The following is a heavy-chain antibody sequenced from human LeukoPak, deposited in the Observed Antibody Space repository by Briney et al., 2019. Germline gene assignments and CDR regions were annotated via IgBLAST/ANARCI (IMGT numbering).Heavy chain of an antibody. CDR2: IIPILGIA. J-gene: IGHJ4*02. CDR3: AREEWELLYYFDY. Sequence: ASVKVSCKASGYTFSTYGISWVRQAPGQGLEWMGRIIPILGIANYAQKFQGRVTITADKSTSTAYMELSSLRSEDTAVYYCAREEWELLYYFDYWGQGTLVTVSS. CDR1: GYTFSTYG. D-gene: IGHD1-26*01. V-gene: IGHV1-69*04.